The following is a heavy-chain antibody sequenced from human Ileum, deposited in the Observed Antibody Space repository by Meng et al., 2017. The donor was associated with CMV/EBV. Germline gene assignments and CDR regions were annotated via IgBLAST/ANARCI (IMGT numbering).Heavy chain of an antibody. CDR2: IKPDGSEK. D-gene: IGHD3-16*01. Sequence: GESLKISCEASGFTFSSYWMTWVRQAPGKGLEWVANIKPDGSEKYYADSVTGRFTMSRDNAKNSLSLQMNSLTAEDTAMYYCARDLGVAYGMDVWGQGTSVTVSS. CDR3: ARDLGVAYGMDV. J-gene: IGHJ6*02. V-gene: IGHV3-7*01. CDR1: GFTFSSYW.